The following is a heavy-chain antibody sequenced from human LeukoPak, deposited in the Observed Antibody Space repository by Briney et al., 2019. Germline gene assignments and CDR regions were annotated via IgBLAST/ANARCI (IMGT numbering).Heavy chain of an antibody. CDR3: ARDIIARAYYDILTGYPEYYFDF. CDR2: INPNSGGT. J-gene: IGHJ4*02. CDR1: GYTFTGYY. Sequence: GASVKVSCKASGYTFTGYYMHWVRQAPGQGLEWMGWINPNSGGTNYAQKFQGRVTMTRDTSISTAYMELSRLRSDDTAVYYCARDIIARAYYDILTGYPEYYFDFWGQGTLVTVSS. V-gene: IGHV1-2*02. D-gene: IGHD3-9*01.